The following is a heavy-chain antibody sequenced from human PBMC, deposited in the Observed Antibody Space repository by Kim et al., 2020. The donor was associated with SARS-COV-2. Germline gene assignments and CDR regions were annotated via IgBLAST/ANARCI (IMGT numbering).Heavy chain of an antibody. D-gene: IGHD4-17*01. Sequence: AASVKGRFTISRDNAKNSLYLQMNSLRAEDTAVYYCARATNGDYAPSIDYWGQGTLVTVSS. J-gene: IGHJ4*02. CDR3: ARATNGDYAPSIDY. V-gene: IGHV3-11*06.